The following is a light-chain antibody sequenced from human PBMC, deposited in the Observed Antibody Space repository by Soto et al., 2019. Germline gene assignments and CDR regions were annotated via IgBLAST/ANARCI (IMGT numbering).Light chain of an antibody. Sequence: EIVLTQAPATLSLTPWETATLSCSASQSVSSYLAWYQQKPGQAPRLLIYDASNMATGIPARFSGGGSGTDVTLTISSLEPEDFPVYYCQQSFNWPRFTFGQGTMLEIK. CDR2: DAS. V-gene: IGKV3-11*01. CDR1: QSVSSY. CDR3: QQSFNWPRFT. J-gene: IGKJ2*01.